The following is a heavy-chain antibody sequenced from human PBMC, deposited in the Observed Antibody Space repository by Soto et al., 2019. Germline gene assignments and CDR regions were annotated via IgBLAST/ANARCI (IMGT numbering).Heavy chain of an antibody. CDR2: IKSKTDGGTT. J-gene: IGHJ4*02. CDR1: GFTFSNAW. V-gene: IGHV3-15*01. CDR3: TTDPGQRDYKPFDY. D-gene: IGHD4-17*01. Sequence: GGSLRLSCAASGFTFSNAWMSWVRQAPGKGLEWVGRIKSKTDGGTTDYAAPVKSRFTISRDDSKNTLYLQMNSLKTEDTAVYYFTTDPGQRDYKPFDYWGQGTLVTVSS.